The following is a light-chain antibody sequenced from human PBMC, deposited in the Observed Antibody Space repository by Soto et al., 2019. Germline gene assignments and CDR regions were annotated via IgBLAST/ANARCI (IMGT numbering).Light chain of an antibody. CDR3: CSHAGSSTWV. CDR2: EGS. CDR1: SSDVGSYNF. Sequence: QSVLTQPASVSGSPGQSITISCTGTSSDVGSYNFVSWYQQHPGKAPKLMIYEGSKRPSGVSNRFSGSKSGNTASLTISGLQAEDEADYYCCSHAGSSTWVFGTGTKVTVL. V-gene: IGLV2-23*01. J-gene: IGLJ1*01.